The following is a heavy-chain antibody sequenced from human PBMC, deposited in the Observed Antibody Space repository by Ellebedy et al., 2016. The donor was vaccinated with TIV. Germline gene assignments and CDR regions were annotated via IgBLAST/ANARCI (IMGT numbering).Heavy chain of an antibody. J-gene: IGHJ4*02. Sequence: GESLKISCAASGFTFSSYGMHWVRQAPGKGLEWVSGFSASGGSSVYADSVKGRFTISGDNSKNTLYLQMNSLRAEDTAIYYCAKDRYSGSGSYTWGVFDYWGQGTLVTVSS. V-gene: IGHV3-23*01. CDR3: AKDRYSGSGSYTWGVFDY. CDR1: GFTFSSYG. D-gene: IGHD3-10*01. CDR2: FSASGGSS.